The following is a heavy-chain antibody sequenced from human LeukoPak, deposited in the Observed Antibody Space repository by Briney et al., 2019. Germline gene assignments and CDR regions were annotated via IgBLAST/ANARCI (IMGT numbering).Heavy chain of an antibody. CDR1: GGTFSSYA. D-gene: IGHD4-17*01. V-gene: IGHV1-69*05. Sequence: SVKVSCKASGGTFSSYAISWVRQAPGQGLEWMGGIIPIFGTANYSQKFQCRVTITTDESTSTAYMELSSLRSEDTAVYYCARGDYGDYVDLDYWGQGTLVTVSS. CDR2: IIPIFGTA. J-gene: IGHJ4*02. CDR3: ARGDYGDYVDLDY.